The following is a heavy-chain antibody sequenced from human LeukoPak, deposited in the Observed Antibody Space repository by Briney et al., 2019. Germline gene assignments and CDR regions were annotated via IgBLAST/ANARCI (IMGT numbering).Heavy chain of an antibody. CDR3: ARDLSSGYGDDAFDI. D-gene: IGHD5-12*01. CDR1: GFTFSDYY. V-gene: IGHV3-11*04. J-gene: IGHJ3*02. CDR2: ISSSGSTI. Sequence: GGSLRLSCAASGFTFSDYYMSWIRQAPGKGLEWVSYISSSGSTIYYADSVKGRFTISRDNAKNSLYLQMNSLRGEDTAVYYCARDLSSGYGDDAFDIWGQGTMVTVSS.